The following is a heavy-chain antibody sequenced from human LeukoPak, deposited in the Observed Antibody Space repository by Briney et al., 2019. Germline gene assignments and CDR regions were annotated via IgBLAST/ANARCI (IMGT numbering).Heavy chain of an antibody. D-gene: IGHD3-22*01. CDR1: GYSFTTHW. J-gene: IGHJ4*02. Sequence: GESLKISCKGSGYSFTTHWIAWVRQMPGKGLEWMGIIYPGDSDTRYSPSFQGQVSISADKSISTAYLQWRSLKASDTAMYYCARDSSGYSLFDYWGQGTQVTVSS. CDR2: IYPGDSDT. CDR3: ARDSSGYSLFDY. V-gene: IGHV5-51*01.